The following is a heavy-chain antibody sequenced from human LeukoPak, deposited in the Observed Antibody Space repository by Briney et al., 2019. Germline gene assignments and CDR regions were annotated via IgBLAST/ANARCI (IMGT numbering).Heavy chain of an antibody. V-gene: IGHV3-7*05. CDR2: INQDGSEK. D-gene: IGHD7-27*01. CDR1: GFIFRNYW. J-gene: IGHJ4*02. CDR3: ARGNWGSSVVDC. Sequence: AGSLRLSCAASGFIFRNYWMSWVRQAPGKGLEWVANINQDGSEKYIVDSVKGRFTISRDNAKNSLYLQMNSLRAEDTAVYYCARGNWGSSVVDCWGQGTLVTVS.